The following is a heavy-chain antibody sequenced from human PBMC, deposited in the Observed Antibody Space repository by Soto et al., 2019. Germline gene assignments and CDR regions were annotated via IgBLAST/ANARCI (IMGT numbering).Heavy chain of an antibody. J-gene: IGHJ6*02. CDR1: GYTFTSYA. Sequence: ASVKVSCKASGYTFTSYAMHCVRQAPGQRLEWMGWINAGNGNTKYSQKFQGRVTITRDTSASTAYMELSSLRSEDTAVYYCASSKTRYSSSLDYYYGMDVWGQGTTVTVSS. CDR2: INAGNGNT. CDR3: ASSKTRYSSSLDYYYGMDV. V-gene: IGHV1-3*01. D-gene: IGHD6-13*01.